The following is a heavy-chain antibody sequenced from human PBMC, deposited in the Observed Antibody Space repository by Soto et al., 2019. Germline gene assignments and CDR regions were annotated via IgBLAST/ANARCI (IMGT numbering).Heavy chain of an antibody. D-gene: IGHD3-3*01. V-gene: IGHV3-23*01. CDR1: GFTFSSYA. Sequence: PGGSLRLSCAASGFTFSSYAMSWVRQAPGKGLEWVPAISGSGGSTYYADSVKGRFTISRDNSKNTLYLQMNSLRAEDTAVYYCADTLEYYDFWSGYPAYYYYYGMDVWGQGTTVTVSS. J-gene: IGHJ6*02. CDR3: ADTLEYYDFWSGYPAYYYYYGMDV. CDR2: ISGSGGST.